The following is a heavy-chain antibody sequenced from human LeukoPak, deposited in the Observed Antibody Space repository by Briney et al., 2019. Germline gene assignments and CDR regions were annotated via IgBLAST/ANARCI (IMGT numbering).Heavy chain of an antibody. CDR3: ASTRIVRYFDY. D-gene: IGHD1-26*01. CDR1: AFSFSSYS. V-gene: IGHV3-48*04. Sequence: GGSLRLSCAASAFSFSSYSMNWVRQAPGKGLEWVSYISSTGSTIYYADSVKGRFTISRDNAKNSLYLQMNSLRAEDTAVYYCASTRIVRYFDYWGQGTLVTVSS. CDR2: ISSTGSTI. J-gene: IGHJ4*02.